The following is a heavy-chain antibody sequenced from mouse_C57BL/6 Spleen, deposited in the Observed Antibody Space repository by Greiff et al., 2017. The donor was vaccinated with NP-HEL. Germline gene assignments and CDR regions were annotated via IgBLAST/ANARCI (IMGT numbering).Heavy chain of an antibody. V-gene: IGHV14-4*01. CDR3: ARGAYYGSSYPGY. Sequence: VQLQQSGAELVRPGASVKLSCTASGFNIKDDYMHWVKQRPEQGLEWIGWIDPENGDTEYASKFQGKATITADTSSNTAYLQLSSLTSEDTAVYYCARGAYYGSSYPGYWGQGTTLTVSS. J-gene: IGHJ2*01. CDR2: IDPENGDT. D-gene: IGHD1-1*01. CDR1: GFNIKDDY.